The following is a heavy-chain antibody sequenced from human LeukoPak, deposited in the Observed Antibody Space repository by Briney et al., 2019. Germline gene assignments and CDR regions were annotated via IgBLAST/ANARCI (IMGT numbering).Heavy chain of an antibody. CDR3: ARDFTYYDFWSGSRAFDI. CDR1: GYTFTSYD. V-gene: IGHV1-8*03. J-gene: IGHJ3*02. D-gene: IGHD3-3*01. Sequence: ASVKVSCNASGYTFTSYDINWVRQATGQGLEWMGWMNPNSGNTGYAQKFQGRVTITRNTSISTAYMELSSLRSEDTAVYYCARDFTYYDFWSGSRAFDIWGQGTMVTVSS. CDR2: MNPNSGNT.